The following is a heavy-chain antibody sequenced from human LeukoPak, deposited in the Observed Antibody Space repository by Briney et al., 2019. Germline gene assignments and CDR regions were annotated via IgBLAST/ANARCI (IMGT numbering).Heavy chain of an antibody. CDR3: ARRKPHMKYMDV. D-gene: IGHD2-21*01. CDR2: INHSGST. CDR1: GGSFSGYY. V-gene: IGHV4-34*01. Sequence: SETLSLTCAVYGGSFSGYYWSWIRQPPGKGLEWIGEINHSGSTNYNPSLKSRVTISVDTSKNQFSLKLSSVTAADTAVYYCARRKPHMKYMDVWGKGTTVTISS. J-gene: IGHJ6*03.